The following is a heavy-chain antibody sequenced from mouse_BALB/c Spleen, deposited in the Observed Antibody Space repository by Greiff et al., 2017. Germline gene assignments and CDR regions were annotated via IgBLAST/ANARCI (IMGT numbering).Heavy chain of an antibody. V-gene: IGHV14-3*02. J-gene: IGHJ2*01. Sequence: EVHLVESGAELVKPGASVKLSCTASGFNIKDTYMHWVKQRPEQGLEWIGRIDPANGNTKYDPKFQGKATITADTSSNTAYLQLSSLTSEDTAVYYCARYYGSSYNYWGQGTTLTVSS. CDR3: ARYYGSSYNY. CDR1: GFNIKDTY. D-gene: IGHD1-1*01. CDR2: IDPANGNT.